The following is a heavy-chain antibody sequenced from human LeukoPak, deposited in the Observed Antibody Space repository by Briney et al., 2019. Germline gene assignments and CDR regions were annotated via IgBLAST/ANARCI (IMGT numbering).Heavy chain of an antibody. D-gene: IGHD3-3*01. J-gene: IGHJ5*02. CDR2: INPNRGGT. Sequence: GASVKVSCKASGYTFTGYYMHWVRQAPGQGLEWMGWINPNRGGTNYAQKFQGRVTMTRDTSISTAYMELSRLRSDDTAVYYCARGRADFWSGLGYNWFDPWGQGTLVTVSS. CDR3: ARGRADFWSGLGYNWFDP. V-gene: IGHV1-2*02. CDR1: GYTFTGYY.